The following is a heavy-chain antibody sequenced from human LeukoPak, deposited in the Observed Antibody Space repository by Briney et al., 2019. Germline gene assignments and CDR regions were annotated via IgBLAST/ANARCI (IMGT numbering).Heavy chain of an antibody. D-gene: IGHD3-22*01. CDR3: ARENYYDSSGYFSTGVFDY. CDR1: GGSISSGGYS. CDR2: IYYSGST. J-gene: IGHJ4*02. V-gene: IGHV4-31*03. Sequence: PSQTLSLTCIVSGGSISSGGYSWSWIRQHPGKGLEWIGYIYYSGSTYYNPFLKSRVTISVDTSKNQFSLKLSSVTAADTAVYYCARENYYDSSGYFSTGVFDYWGQGTLVTVSS.